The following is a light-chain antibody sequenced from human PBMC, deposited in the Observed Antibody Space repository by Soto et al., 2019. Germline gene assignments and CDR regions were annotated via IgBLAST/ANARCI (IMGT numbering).Light chain of an antibody. Sequence: QSVLTQSASVSGSPGQSITIPCTGTSSDVGSSEYVSWYQQHPDKAPKLIIYVVNNRPSGVSDRFSGSKSGNTASLTISGLQAEDEADYYCSSYTTSGTCVFGTGTKGTVL. V-gene: IGLV2-14*01. J-gene: IGLJ1*01. CDR2: VVN. CDR1: SSDVGSSEY. CDR3: SSYTTSGTCV.